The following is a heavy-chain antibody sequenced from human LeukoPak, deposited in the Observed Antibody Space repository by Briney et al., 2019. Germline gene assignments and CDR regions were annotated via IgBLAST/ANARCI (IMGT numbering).Heavy chain of an antibody. CDR1: GGTFSSYA. V-gene: IGHV1-69*05. D-gene: IGHD4-11*01. CDR2: IIRIFGTA. Sequence: SVKVSCKASGGTFSSYAISWVRQAPGQGLEWMGGIIRIFGTANYAQKFQGRVTITTDESTSTAYMELSSLRSEDTAVYYCARGLGRDYSNYEGAFDIWGQGTMVTVSS. CDR3: ARGLGRDYSNYEGAFDI. J-gene: IGHJ3*02.